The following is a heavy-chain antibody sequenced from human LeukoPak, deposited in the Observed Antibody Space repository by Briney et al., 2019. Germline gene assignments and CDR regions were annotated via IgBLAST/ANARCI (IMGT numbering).Heavy chain of an antibody. V-gene: IGHV3-48*03. Sequence: AGGSLRLSCAAFGFTFSSYEMNWVRQAPGKGLEWVSYISSSGSTIYYADSVKGRFTISRDNAKNSLYLQMNSLRAEDTAVYYCARGYYDFWSGYSTYYYYGMDVWGQGTTVTVSS. J-gene: IGHJ6*02. CDR3: ARGYYDFWSGYSTYYYYGMDV. CDR2: ISSSGSTI. CDR1: GFTFSSYE. D-gene: IGHD3-3*01.